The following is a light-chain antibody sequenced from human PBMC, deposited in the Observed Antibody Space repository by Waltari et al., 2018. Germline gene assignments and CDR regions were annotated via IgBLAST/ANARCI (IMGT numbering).Light chain of an antibody. CDR1: QPIRTF. Sequence: IQMTQSPSPLSASVGDRVIVTCRASQPIRTFLNWYQQKPGSAPKLLIYAASKLQPGVPARFSGSGSGTDFTLTIRRLQPEDFATYYCLQTYSNCLAFGPGTTVDVK. CDR3: LQTYSNCLA. V-gene: IGKV1-39*01. CDR2: AAS. J-gene: IGKJ3*01.